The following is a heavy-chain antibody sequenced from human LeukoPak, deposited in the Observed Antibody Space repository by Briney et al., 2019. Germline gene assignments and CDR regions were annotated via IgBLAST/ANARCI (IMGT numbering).Heavy chain of an antibody. CDR1: GASVSGSAYY. J-gene: IGHJ4*02. D-gene: IGHD1-26*01. Sequence: PSETPSLTCTVSGASVSGSAYYWGWIRQPPGKGLEWIGNIYYSGSTYYNESLERRVTISIDTSKNQFSLKLNSVTAADTAMYYCAKSGGYGLIDYWGQGTLVTVSS. V-gene: IGHV4-39*05. CDR3: AKSGGYGLIDY. CDR2: IYYSGST.